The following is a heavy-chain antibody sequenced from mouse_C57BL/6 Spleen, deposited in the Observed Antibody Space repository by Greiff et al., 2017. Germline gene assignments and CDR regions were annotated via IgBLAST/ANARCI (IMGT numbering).Heavy chain of an antibody. CDR1: GYTFTSYW. CDR2: IDPSDSYT. Sequence: QVHVKQPGAELVMPGASVKLSCKASGYTFTSYWMHWVKQRPGQGLEWIGEIDPSDSYTNYNQKFKGKSTLTVDKSSSTAYMQLSSLTSEDSAVYYCARRGSSGYNWYFDVWGTGTTVTVSS. CDR3: ARRGSSGYNWYFDV. D-gene: IGHD3-2*02. J-gene: IGHJ1*03. V-gene: IGHV1-69*01.